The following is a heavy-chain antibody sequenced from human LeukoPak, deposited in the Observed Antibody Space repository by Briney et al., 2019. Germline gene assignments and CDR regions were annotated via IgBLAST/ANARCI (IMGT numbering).Heavy chain of an antibody. V-gene: IGHV4-30-2*01. Sequence: PSETLSLTCAVSGGSISGSVYSWTWIRQPPGKGLGWIGYMYHSGSTYYNPSLKSRVTISVDMSRNQFSLKLSSVTAADAAVYYCASTMIRDDAFDKWGQGTMVTVSA. CDR3: ASTMIRDDAFDK. CDR1: GGSISGSVYS. CDR2: MYHSGST. J-gene: IGHJ3*02. D-gene: IGHD3-22*01.